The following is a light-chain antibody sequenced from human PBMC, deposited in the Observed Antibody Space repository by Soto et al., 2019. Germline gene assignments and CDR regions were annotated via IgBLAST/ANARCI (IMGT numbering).Light chain of an antibody. V-gene: IGKV3-15*01. CDR1: QSISSH. J-gene: IGKJ1*01. CDR3: QQYHYWWA. CDR2: GAS. Sequence: EIVMTQSPATLSVSPGERATLSCRASQSISSHLAWYQQKPGQAPRLLTHGASTRATGIPARFSGSGSGTEFTLVISSLQSEDFAVYYCQQYHYWWAFGQGTKVDIK.